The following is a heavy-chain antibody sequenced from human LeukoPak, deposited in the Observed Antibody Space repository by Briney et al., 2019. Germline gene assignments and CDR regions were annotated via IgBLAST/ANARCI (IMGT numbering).Heavy chain of an antibody. CDR3: AKGRYSVTMGIDY. D-gene: IGHD1-1*01. CDR1: GFSLRDYG. Sequence: GGSLRLSCAASGFSLRDYGMHWVRQAPGKGLEWVAVISYDGSNKYYADSVKGQFTISRDNSKNTLYLQMNSLRDEDTAVYYCAKGRYSVTMGIDYWGQGTLVTVSS. V-gene: IGHV3-30*18. CDR2: ISYDGSNK. J-gene: IGHJ4*02.